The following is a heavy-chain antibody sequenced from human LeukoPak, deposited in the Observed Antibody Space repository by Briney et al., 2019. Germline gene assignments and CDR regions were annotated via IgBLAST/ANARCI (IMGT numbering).Heavy chain of an antibody. CDR2: ISGSGGST. Sequence: GGSLRLSCAASGFTFSSYAMSWVRQAPGKGLEWVSAISGSGGSTYYADSVKGRFTISKDNSKNTLYLQMNSLRAEDTAVYYCAKDDSSGCSFDYWGQGTLVTVSS. CDR3: AKDDSSGCSFDY. CDR1: GFTFSSYA. J-gene: IGHJ4*02. V-gene: IGHV3-23*01. D-gene: IGHD6-19*01.